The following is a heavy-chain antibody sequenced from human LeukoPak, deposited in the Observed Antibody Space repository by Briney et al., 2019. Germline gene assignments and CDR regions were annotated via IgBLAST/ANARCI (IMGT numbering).Heavy chain of an antibody. CDR2: ISGSGGST. CDR1: GFTFSSYA. CDR3: AKKVNYYGSGSPTFDY. Sequence: RPGGSLRLSCAASGFTFSSYAMSWVRQAPGKGLEWVSVISGSGGSTYYADSVKGRSTIFRDNSKNTLYLQMNSLRADDTAVYYCAKKVNYYGSGSPTFDYWGQGALVTVSS. D-gene: IGHD3-10*01. J-gene: IGHJ4*02. V-gene: IGHV3-23*01.